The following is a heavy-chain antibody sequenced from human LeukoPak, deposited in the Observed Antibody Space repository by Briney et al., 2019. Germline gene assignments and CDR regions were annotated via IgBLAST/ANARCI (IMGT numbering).Heavy chain of an antibody. CDR3: ARQQPRVQLDY. V-gene: IGHV3-48*03. CDR2: ISSSDSSI. J-gene: IGHJ4*02. CDR1: GFTFSRYE. D-gene: IGHD1-1*01. Sequence: GGSLRLSCAASGFTFSRYEMNWVRQAPGKGLEWVSYISSSDSSIYYADSVKGRFTISRDNAKNSLHLQMNSLRAEDTAVYYCARQQPRVQLDYWGQGTLVTVSS.